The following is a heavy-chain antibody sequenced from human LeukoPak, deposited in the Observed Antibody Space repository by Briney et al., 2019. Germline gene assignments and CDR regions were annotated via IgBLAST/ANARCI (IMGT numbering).Heavy chain of an antibody. J-gene: IGHJ5*02. CDR2: IHTSGTT. D-gene: IGHD3-16*01. Sequence: SETLSLTCTVSGDSMSYYYWNFIRQPAGKGLEWIGRIHTSGTTYYSASLKSRVSMSVDSSRNQFSLRLTSVTAADTAIYFCARGDYYDGGGRLWFDVWGQGTMATVSS. CDR3: ARGDYYDGGGRLWFDV. V-gene: IGHV4-4*07. CDR1: GDSMSYYY.